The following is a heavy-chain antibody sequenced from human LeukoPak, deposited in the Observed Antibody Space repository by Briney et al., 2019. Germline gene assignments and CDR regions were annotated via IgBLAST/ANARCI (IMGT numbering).Heavy chain of an antibody. D-gene: IGHD3-22*01. CDR1: GYTFTGYY. CDR3: ARQYYYDSSGYRWYWFDP. V-gene: IGHV1-46*01. Sequence: ASVRVSCKASGYTFTGYYMHWVRQAPGRGLEWMGIINPSGGSTSYAQKFQGRVTMTRDMSTSTVYMELSSLRSEDTAVYYCARQYYYDSSGYRWYWFDPWGQGTLVTVSS. J-gene: IGHJ5*02. CDR2: INPSGGST.